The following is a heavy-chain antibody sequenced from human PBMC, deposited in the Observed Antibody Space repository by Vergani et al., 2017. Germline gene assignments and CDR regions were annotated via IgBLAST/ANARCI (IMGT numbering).Heavy chain of an antibody. V-gene: IGHV1-58*01. J-gene: IGHJ6*02. Sequence: QMQLVQSGPEVKKPGTSVKVSCKASGFTFTSSAVQWVRQARGXRLEWIGWIVVGSGNTNYAQKFQERFTITRDMATSTAYMELSSLRSEDTAVYYCAADSEPAYYYDSSGYEYHYYGMDVWGQGTTVTVSS. D-gene: IGHD3-22*01. CDR2: IVVGSGNT. CDR3: AADSEPAYYYDSSGYEYHYYGMDV. CDR1: GFTFTSSA.